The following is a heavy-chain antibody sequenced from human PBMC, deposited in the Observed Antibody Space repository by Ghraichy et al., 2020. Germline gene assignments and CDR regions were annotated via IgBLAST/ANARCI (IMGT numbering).Heavy chain of an antibody. CDR2: ISYSGTT. Sequence: ESLNISCTVSGGSISSTTYYWGWIRQPPGKGLEWIGTISYSGTTYYNPSLKSRVTISVDTSNNQFSLRLRSVTSADTALYYCARRGYSSAFDDWGQGTRVTVSS. D-gene: IGHD6-19*01. V-gene: IGHV4-39*01. J-gene: IGHJ4*02. CDR3: ARRGYSSAFDD. CDR1: GGSISSTTYY.